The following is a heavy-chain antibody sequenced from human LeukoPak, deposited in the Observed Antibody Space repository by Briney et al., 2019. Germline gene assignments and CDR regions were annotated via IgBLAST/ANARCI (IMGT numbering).Heavy chain of an antibody. CDR3: ATDILPNVVVSFDY. CDR2: IYYSGST. J-gene: IGHJ4*02. V-gene: IGHV4-59*12. D-gene: IGHD2-8*01. CDR1: GGSISSYY. Sequence: MPSETLSLTCTVSGGSISSYYWSWIRQPPGKGLEWIGYIYYSGSTNYNPSLKSRVTISVDTSKNQFSLKRSSVTAADTAGYYCATDILPNVVVSFDYWGQGTLVTVSS.